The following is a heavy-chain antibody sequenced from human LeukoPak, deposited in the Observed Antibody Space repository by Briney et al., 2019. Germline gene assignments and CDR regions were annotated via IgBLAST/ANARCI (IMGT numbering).Heavy chain of an antibody. CDR1: GGTFSSYA. CDR3: ARGKMYSSSWYEYYYYYYMDV. J-gene: IGHJ6*03. V-gene: IGHV1-69*06. Sequence: GASVKVSCKASGGTFSSYAISWVRQAPGQGLEWMGGIIPIFGTANYAQKFQGRVTITADKSTSTAYMELSSLRSEDTAVYYCARGKMYSSSWYEYYYYYYMDVWGKGTTVTISS. CDR2: IIPIFGTA. D-gene: IGHD6-13*01.